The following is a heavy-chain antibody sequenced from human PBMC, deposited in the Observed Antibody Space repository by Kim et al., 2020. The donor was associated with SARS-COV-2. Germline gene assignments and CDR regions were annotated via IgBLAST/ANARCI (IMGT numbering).Heavy chain of an antibody. CDR3: ARENREKLFTMVRGVIIYY. J-gene: IGHJ4*02. D-gene: IGHD3-10*01. V-gene: IGHV1-69*04. CDR2: IIPILGIA. Sequence: SVKVSCKASGGTFSSYAISWVRQAPGQGLEWMGRIIPILGIANYAQKFQGRVTITADKSTSTAYMELSSLRSEDTAVYYCARENREKLFTMVRGVIIYYWGQGTLVTVSS. CDR1: GGTFSSYA.